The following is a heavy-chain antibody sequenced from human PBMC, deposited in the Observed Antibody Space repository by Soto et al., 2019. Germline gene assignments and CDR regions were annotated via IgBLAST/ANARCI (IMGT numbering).Heavy chain of an antibody. J-gene: IGHJ4*02. CDR2: IIPIFGTA. Sequence: QVQLVQSGAEVKKPGSSVKVSCKASGGTFSSYAISWVRQAPGQGLEWMGGIIPIFGTANYAQKFQGRVTITADESTRTAYMELSSLRSEDTAVYYCASWLWGYYDSSGQGYWGQGTLVTVSS. CDR3: ASWLWGYYDSSGQGY. D-gene: IGHD3-22*01. V-gene: IGHV1-69*01. CDR1: GGTFSSYA.